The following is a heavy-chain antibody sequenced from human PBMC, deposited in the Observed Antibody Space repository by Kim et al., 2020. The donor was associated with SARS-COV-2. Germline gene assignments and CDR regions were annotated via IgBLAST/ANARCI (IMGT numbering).Heavy chain of an antibody. Sequence: SETLSLTCAVYGGSFSGYYWSWIRQPPGKGLEWIGEINHSGSTNYNPSLKSRVTISVDTSKNQFSLKLSSVTAADTAVYYCASRIAVLLVGWGYFDYWGQGTLVTVSS. CDR2: INHSGST. V-gene: IGHV4-34*01. J-gene: IGHJ4*02. D-gene: IGHD6-19*01. CDR3: ASRIAVLLVGWGYFDY. CDR1: GGSFSGYY.